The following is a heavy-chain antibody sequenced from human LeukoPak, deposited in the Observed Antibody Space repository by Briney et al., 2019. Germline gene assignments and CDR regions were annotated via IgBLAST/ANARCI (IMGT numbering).Heavy chain of an antibody. V-gene: IGHV1-8*03. CDR1: GYTFTSYD. Sequence: ASVKVSCKASGYTFTSYDINWVRQATGQGLEWMGWMNPNSGNTGYAQKFQGRVTITRNTSISTAYMELSSLRSGDTAVYYCARVVVPPDYYYYYMDVWGKGTTVTVSS. CDR3: ARVVVPPDYYYYYMDV. D-gene: IGHD3-22*01. J-gene: IGHJ6*03. CDR2: MNPNSGNT.